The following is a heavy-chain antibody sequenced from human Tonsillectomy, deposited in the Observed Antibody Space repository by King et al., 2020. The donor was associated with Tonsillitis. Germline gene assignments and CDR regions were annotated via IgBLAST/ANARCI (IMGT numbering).Heavy chain of an antibody. CDR3: ARVTTVTKSYYYYGMDV. J-gene: IGHJ6*02. V-gene: IGHV2-26*01. CDR2: IFSNHEK. Sequence: VTLKESGPVLVKPTETLTLTCTVSGFSLSNARMGVSWIRQPPGKTLEGLSQIFSNHEKSYIPSMKSRPTISKDTSKSQVVVTMTNMHPVDTATYSRARVTTVTKSYYYYGMDVWGQGTTVTVSS. CDR1: GFSLSNARMG. D-gene: IGHD4-17*01.